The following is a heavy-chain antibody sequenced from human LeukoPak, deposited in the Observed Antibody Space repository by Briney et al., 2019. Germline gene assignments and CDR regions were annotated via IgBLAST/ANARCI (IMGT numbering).Heavy chain of an antibody. CDR3: ARGTMVRGPLVY. CDR1: GFTFSSYA. D-gene: IGHD3-10*01. J-gene: IGHJ4*02. V-gene: IGHV3-30*04. Sequence: PGGSLRLSCAASGFTFSSYALHRVRQAPGKGLEWVAVISYDGSNKYYADSVKGRFTISRDNSKNTLYLQMNSLRAEDTAVYYCARGTMVRGPLVYWGQGTLVTVSS. CDR2: ISYDGSNK.